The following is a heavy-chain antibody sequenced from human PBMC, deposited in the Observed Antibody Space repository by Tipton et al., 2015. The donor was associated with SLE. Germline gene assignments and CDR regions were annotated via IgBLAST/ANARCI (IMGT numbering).Heavy chain of an antibody. Sequence: TLSLTCAVYGGSFSGYYWSWIRQPPGKGLEWIGYIYYSGSTYYNPSLKSRVTISVDTSKNQFSLKLSSVTAADTAVYYCARVMVERTLGASWYYFDYWGQGTLVTVSS. D-gene: IGHD5-24*01. CDR1: GGSFSGYY. J-gene: IGHJ4*02. V-gene: IGHV4-34*01. CDR2: IYYSGST. CDR3: ARVMVERTLGASWYYFDY.